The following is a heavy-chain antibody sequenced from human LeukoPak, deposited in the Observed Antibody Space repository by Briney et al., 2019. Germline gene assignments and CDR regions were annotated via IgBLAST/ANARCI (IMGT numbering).Heavy chain of an antibody. D-gene: IGHD5-18*01. J-gene: IGHJ4*02. CDR3: ARDQGYGGFDY. CDR2: IYYIGTT. Sequence: PSETLSPTCTVSGGSISTYYWSWIRQPPGKGLEWIGYIYYIGTTNYNPSLKSRVTISVDTSKNQFSLKLSSVTAADTAFYYCARDQGYGGFDYWGQGALVTVSS. V-gene: IGHV4-59*01. CDR1: GGSISTYY.